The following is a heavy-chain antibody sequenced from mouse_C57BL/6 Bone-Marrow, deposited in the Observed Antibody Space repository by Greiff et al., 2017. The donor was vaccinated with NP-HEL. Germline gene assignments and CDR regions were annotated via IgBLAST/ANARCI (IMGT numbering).Heavy chain of an antibody. CDR2: IDPSDSYT. D-gene: IGHD1-1*01. CDR3: ARCFYYGSSYWYFDV. CDR1: GYTFTSYW. J-gene: IGHJ1*03. V-gene: IGHV1-69*01. Sequence: VQLQQSGAELVMPGASVKLSCKASGYTFTSYWMHWVKQRPGQGLEWIGEIDPSDSYTNYNQKFKGKSTLTVDKSSSTAYMQLSSLTSEDSAVYYCARCFYYGSSYWYFDVWGTGTTVTVSS.